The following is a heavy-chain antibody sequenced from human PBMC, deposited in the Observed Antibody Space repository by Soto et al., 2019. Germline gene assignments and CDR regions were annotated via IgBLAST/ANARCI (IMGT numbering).Heavy chain of an antibody. Sequence: PSETLSLTCTVSGDSISTFDWGWMRQSPGKELEWIGYVYYTGSTNYNPSLKSRVTISVDRSKNQFSLKLTSANAADTAVYYCARGRTVRNYADDSSDYFYFFDYWGHGTQVATSS. CDR3: ARGRTVRNYADDSSDYFYFFDY. V-gene: IGHV4-59*01. J-gene: IGHJ4*01. CDR2: VYYTGST. D-gene: IGHD3-22*01. CDR1: GDSISTFD.